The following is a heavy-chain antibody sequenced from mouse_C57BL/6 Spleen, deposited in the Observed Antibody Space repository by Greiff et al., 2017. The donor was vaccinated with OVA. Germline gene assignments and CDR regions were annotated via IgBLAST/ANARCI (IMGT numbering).Heavy chain of an antibody. J-gene: IGHJ2*01. CDR2: IYPSDSET. V-gene: IGHV1-61*01. CDR1: GYTFTSYW. CDR3: ARWGTTVVGDY. D-gene: IGHD1-1*01. Sequence: QVQLQQPGAELVRPGSSVKLSCKASGYTFTSYWMDWVKQRPGQGLEWIGNIYPSDSETHYNQKFKDKATLTVDKSSSTAYMQLSSLTSEDSAVYYCARWGTTVVGDYWGQGTTLTVSS.